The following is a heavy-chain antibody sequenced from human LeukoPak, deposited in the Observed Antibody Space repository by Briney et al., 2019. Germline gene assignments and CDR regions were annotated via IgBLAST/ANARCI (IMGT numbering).Heavy chain of an antibody. J-gene: IGHJ6*02. CDR1: GGTFSSYA. Sequence: SVKVSCKASGGTFSSYAISWVRQAPGQGLEWMGRIIPILGIANYAQKFQGRVTITADKSTSTAYIELSSLRSEDTAVYYCAREDIAAAGTLPYYYGMDVWGQGTTVTVSS. V-gene: IGHV1-69*04. D-gene: IGHD6-13*01. CDR3: AREDIAAAGTLPYYYGMDV. CDR2: IIPILGIA.